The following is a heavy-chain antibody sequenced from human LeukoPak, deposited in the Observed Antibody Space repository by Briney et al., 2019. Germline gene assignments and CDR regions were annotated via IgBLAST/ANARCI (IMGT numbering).Heavy chain of an antibody. D-gene: IGHD3-3*01. V-gene: IGHV4-39*01. J-gene: IGHJ4*02. CDR2: IRYVGST. CDR3: ARQNNFDFWSGFFDY. Sequence: SSETLSLTCTVSGGSFSNYNYYWGWIRQSPGKGLEWIGSIRYVGSTYYNPSLKSRVTISVDTSKNQFSLNLSSVTAADTAVYYCARQNNFDFWSGFFDYWGLGALVTVSS. CDR1: GGSFSNYNYY.